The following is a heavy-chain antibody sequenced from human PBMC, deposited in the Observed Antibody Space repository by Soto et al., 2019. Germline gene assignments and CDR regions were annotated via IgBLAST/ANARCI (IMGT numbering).Heavy chain of an antibody. V-gene: IGHV1-24*01. J-gene: IGHJ6*02. CDR3: ATGRRSETDPFYYDYGMDV. Sequence: QVQLVQSGAEVKKPGASVKVSCKVSGYTLTELSMHWVRQAPGKGLEWMGGFDPEDGETIYAQKFQGRVTMTEDTSTDTAYMELSSLRSEDTAVYYCATGRRSETDPFYYDYGMDVWGQGTTVTVSS. CDR1: GYTLTELS. CDR2: FDPEDGET.